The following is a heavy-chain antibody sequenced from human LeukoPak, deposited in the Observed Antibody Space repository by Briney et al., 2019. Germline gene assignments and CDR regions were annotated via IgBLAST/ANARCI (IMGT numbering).Heavy chain of an antibody. D-gene: IGHD6-19*01. J-gene: IGHJ5*02. CDR3: AKGNMGEQWLNWFDP. CDR1: GFTFDDYA. V-gene: IGHV3-9*01. CDR2: ISWNSGSI. Sequence: PGRSLRLSCAASGFTFDDYAMPWVRHAPGKGLEWVSGISWNSGSIGYADSVKGRFTISRDNAKNSLYLQMNSLRAEDTALYYCAKGNMGEQWLNWFDPWGQGTLVTVSS.